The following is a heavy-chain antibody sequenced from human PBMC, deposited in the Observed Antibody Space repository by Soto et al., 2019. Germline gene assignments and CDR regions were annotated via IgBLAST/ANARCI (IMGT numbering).Heavy chain of an antibody. D-gene: IGHD2-15*01. Sequence: QVQLVESGGGVVQPGRSLRLSCAASGFTFSSYGMHWVRQAPGKGLEWVAVISYDGSNKYYADSVKGRFTISRDNSKNTLYLQMNSLRAEDTAVYYCAKDLRYWSIVVVVAATNYYYGMDVWGQGTTVTVSS. V-gene: IGHV3-30*18. J-gene: IGHJ6*02. CDR2: ISYDGSNK. CDR3: AKDLRYWSIVVVVAATNYYYGMDV. CDR1: GFTFSSYG.